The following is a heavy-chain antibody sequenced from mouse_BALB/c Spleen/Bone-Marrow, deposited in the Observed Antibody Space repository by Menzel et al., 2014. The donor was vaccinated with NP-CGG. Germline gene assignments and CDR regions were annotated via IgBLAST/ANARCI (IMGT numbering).Heavy chain of an antibody. CDR3: ARRDDGYVFFDY. CDR2: INPSSGYT. D-gene: IGHD2-3*01. CDR1: SYTFTTYT. J-gene: IGHJ2*01. Sequence: VQLVESGAELARPGASVKMSCRASSYTFTTYTIHWVRQRPGQGLEWIGYINPSSGYTNYNQKFKDKATLTADKSSSTAYMQLSSLTSEDSAVYYCARRDDGYVFFDYWGQGATLTVSS. V-gene: IGHV1-4*01.